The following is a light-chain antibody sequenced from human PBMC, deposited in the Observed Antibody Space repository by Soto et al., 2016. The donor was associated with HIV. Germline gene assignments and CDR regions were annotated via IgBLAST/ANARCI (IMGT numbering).Light chain of an antibody. CDR3: QQANDFPLT. CDR2: ATY. V-gene: IGKV1-12*01. CDR1: QAINSR. Sequence: DIQMTQSPSSVSASVGDRVTITCRASQAINSRLAWYQQNPGKAPEVLITATYTLQDGVPSRFSGSASGGTGTDFTLTIDSLQPEDFATYYCQQANDFPLTFGGGTEGG. J-gene: IGKJ4*01.